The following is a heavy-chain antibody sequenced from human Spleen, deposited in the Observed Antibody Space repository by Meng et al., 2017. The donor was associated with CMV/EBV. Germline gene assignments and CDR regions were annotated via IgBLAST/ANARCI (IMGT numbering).Heavy chain of an antibody. CDR2: IYPDDSDS. V-gene: IGHV5-51*01. D-gene: IGHD3-3*01. J-gene: IGHJ4*02. Sequence: ESLKISCEGSGFRFTNYWIAWVRQMPGKGLKWMGIIYPDDSDSTYSPSFEGQVTISADKSIDTAYLQWSSLKASDTAMYYCARFGNYYDFWYDHWGQGTLVTVSS. CDR3: ARFGNYYDFWYDH. CDR1: GFRFTNYW.